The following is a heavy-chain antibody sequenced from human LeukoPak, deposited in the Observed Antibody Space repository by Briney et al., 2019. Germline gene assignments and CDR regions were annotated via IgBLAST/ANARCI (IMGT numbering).Heavy chain of an antibody. CDR2: ISGSGGST. J-gene: IGHJ4*02. V-gene: IGHV3-23*01. CDR3: AKDALPATAILDY. CDR1: GFTFSSYW. Sequence: GGSLRLSCAASGFTFSSYWMHWVRQAPGKGLEWVSAISGSGGSTYYADSVKGRFTISRDNSKNTLYLQMNSLRAEDTAVYYCAKDALPATAILDYWGQGTLVTVSS. D-gene: IGHD2-21*02.